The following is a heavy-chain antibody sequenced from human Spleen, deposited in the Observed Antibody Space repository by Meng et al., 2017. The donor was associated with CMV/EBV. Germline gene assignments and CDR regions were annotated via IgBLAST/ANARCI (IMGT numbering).Heavy chain of an antibody. CDR2: IYSGGSST. CDR1: GFTFSSYA. CDR3: AKDEDVDTATGAFDY. V-gene: IGHV3-23*03. J-gene: IGHJ4*02. D-gene: IGHD5-18*01. Sequence: SGFTFSSYAMSWGRQAPGKGLEWVSVIYSGGSSTYYADSVKGRFTISRDNSKNTLYLQMNSLRAEDTAVYYCAKDEDVDTATGAFDYWGQGTLVTVSS.